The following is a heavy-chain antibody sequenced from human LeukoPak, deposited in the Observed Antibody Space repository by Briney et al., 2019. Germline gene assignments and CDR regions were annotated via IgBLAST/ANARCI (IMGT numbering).Heavy chain of an antibody. V-gene: IGHV3-21*01. CDR3: ARDGLNDYGDYVPCWFDP. CDR2: ISSSSSYI. J-gene: IGHJ5*02. CDR1: GFTFSSYW. D-gene: IGHD4-17*01. Sequence: PGGSLRLSCAASGFTFSSYWMSWVRQAPGKGLEWVSSISSSSSYIYYADSVKGRFTISRDNAKNPLYLQMNSLRAEDTAVYYCARDGLNDYGDYVPCWFDPWGQGTLVTVSS.